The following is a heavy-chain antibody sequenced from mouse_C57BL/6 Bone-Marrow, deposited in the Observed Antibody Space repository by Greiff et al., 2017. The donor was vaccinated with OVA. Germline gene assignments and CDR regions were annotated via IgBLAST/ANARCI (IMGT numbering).Heavy chain of an antibody. V-gene: IGHV1-55*01. CDR3: ARVEFAY. CDR2: IYPGSGST. D-gene: IGHD1-1*01. Sequence: QVQLQQPGAALVKPGASVKMSCKASGYTFPSYWITWVKPRPGQGLEWLGDIYPGSGSTNYTEKFKSKATLTVDTSASTAYMQLSSLTSEDPAVDYCARVEFAYWGQGTLVTVSA. J-gene: IGHJ3*01. CDR1: GYTFPSYW.